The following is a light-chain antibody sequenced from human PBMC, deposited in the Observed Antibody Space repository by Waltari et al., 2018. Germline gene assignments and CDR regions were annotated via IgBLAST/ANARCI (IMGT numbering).Light chain of an antibody. Sequence: DIVMTQSPNSRAVSLGERATISCKSSQSILSSSNNRNFLSWYQQKPGQPPKLLMYWASTRESGVPDRFSGSGSGTDFTLTISSLQAEDVAVYYCQQYYSDKTFGQGTKVEIK. CDR1: QSILSSSNNRNF. CDR3: QQYYSDKT. J-gene: IGKJ1*01. V-gene: IGKV4-1*01. CDR2: WAS.